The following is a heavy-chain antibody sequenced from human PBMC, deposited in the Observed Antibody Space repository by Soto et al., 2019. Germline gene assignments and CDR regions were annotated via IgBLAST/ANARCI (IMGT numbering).Heavy chain of an antibody. CDR3: ARDTGNSFDY. J-gene: IGHJ4*02. CDR2: ISPHNGNT. Sequence: HVQLVQSGGELKKPGASVKVSCNTSGYTFNTYFITWVRQAPGQGLEWMGWISPHNGNTNYAEKFQGRVTMTADTITKTAYMELRNPRIDDTDVYYCARDTGNSFDYWGQGTPVTVSS. V-gene: IGHV1-18*01. CDR1: GYTFNTYF.